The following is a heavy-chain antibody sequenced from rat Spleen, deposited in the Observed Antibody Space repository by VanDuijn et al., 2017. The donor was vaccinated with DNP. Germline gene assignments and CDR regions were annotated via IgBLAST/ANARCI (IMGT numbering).Heavy chain of an antibody. CDR3: AKDLNYGGYSELHAMDA. Sequence: EVKLVESGGGLVQPGRSLNLSCATSGLNFADYWMGWVRQAPGKGLEWIGEINEDSRIINYLPSLKDRFTISRDNAQNTLYLQMNSLRSEDTATYYCAKDLNYGGYSELHAMDAWGQGTSVTVSS. CDR2: INEDSRII. D-gene: IGHD1-11*01. V-gene: IGHV4-2*01. J-gene: IGHJ4*01. CDR1: GLNFADYW.